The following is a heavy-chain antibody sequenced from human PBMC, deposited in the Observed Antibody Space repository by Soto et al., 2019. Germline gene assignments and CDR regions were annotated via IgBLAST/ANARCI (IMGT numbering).Heavy chain of an antibody. CDR2: TYYRSKWYN. V-gene: IGHV6-1*01. CDR1: GDSVSSNSAA. CDR3: ARDDCTNGVCHRYFDY. Sequence: RSQTLSLTCAISGDSVSSNSAAWNWIRQSPSRGLEWLGRTYYRSKWYNDYAVSVKSRITINPDTSKNQFSLQLNSVTPEDTAVYYCARDDCTNGVCHRYFDYWGQGTLVTVSS. J-gene: IGHJ4*02. D-gene: IGHD2-8*01.